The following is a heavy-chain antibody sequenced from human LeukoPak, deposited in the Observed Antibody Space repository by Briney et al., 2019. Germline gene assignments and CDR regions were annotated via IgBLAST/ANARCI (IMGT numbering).Heavy chain of an antibody. CDR3: TNSLTGARLVEPRR. J-gene: IGHJ4*02. CDR2: IKSKADGGTA. CDR1: GFTFTNAW. V-gene: IGHV3-15*01. D-gene: IGHD1-26*01. Sequence: PGGSLRLSSAASGFTFTNAWMSWVRQAPGKGLEWVGRIKSKADGGTADYAAPVKGRFTISRDNSKNTLYLQMNSLKTEGTAVYYCTNSLTGARLVEPRRWGRGTLLTVSS.